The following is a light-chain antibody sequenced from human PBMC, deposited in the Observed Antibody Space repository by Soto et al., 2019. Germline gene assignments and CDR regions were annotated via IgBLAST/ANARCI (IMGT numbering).Light chain of an antibody. Sequence: IVLTQSPGILSLSPGERATLSCRASQTVISNYLAWYLQKPGQAPRLLIYGASTRATGISDRFSGSGSGTDVTLTITRLEPEDLAMYYCQHYGSSPRTFGQGTKLEIK. CDR2: GAS. CDR3: QHYGSSPRT. CDR1: QTVISNY. J-gene: IGKJ2*01. V-gene: IGKV3-20*01.